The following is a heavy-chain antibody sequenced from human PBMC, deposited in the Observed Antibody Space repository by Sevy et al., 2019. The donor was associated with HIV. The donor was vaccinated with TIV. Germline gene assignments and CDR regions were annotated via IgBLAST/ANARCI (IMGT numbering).Heavy chain of an antibody. V-gene: IGHV3-48*01. CDR2: ISSSSSTI. J-gene: IGHJ3*02. CDR3: AKDVYCSSTSCSYSSDAFDI. D-gene: IGHD2-2*01. Sequence: GGSLRLSCAASGFTFSSYNMNWVRQAPGKGLEWVSYISSSSSTIYYADSVKGRFTISRDNAKNSLYLQMNGLRADDTAVYYCAKDVYCSSTSCSYSSDAFDIWGQGTMVTVSS. CDR1: GFTFSSYN.